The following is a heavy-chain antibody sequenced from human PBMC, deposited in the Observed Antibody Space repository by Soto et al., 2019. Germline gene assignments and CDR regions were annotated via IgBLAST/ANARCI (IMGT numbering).Heavy chain of an antibody. CDR1: GFTFISYA. V-gene: IGHV3-23*01. J-gene: IGHJ4*02. CDR2: ISGSGGST. Sequence: GSLRLSCAASGFTFISYAMSWVRQAPGKGLEWVSAISGSGGSTYYADSVKGRFTISRDNSKNTLYLQMNSLRAEDTAVYYCAKDKITTLFSLSYFDYWGQGTLVTVS. CDR3: AKDKITTLFSLSYFDY. D-gene: IGHD3-22*01.